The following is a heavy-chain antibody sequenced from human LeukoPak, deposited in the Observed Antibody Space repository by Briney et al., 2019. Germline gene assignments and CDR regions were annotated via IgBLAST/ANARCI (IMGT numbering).Heavy chain of an antibody. CDR2: INHSGST. CDR3: ARGQDVSPSRDMVRGPYYYYGMDV. Sequence: SETLSLTCAVYGGSFSGYYWSWIRQPPGKGLEWSGEINHSGSTNYNPSLKSRVTISVDTSKNQFSLKLSSVTAADTAVYYCARGQDVSPSRDMVRGPYYYYGMDVWGKGTTVTVSS. V-gene: IGHV4-34*01. D-gene: IGHD3-10*01. CDR1: GGSFSGYY. J-gene: IGHJ6*04.